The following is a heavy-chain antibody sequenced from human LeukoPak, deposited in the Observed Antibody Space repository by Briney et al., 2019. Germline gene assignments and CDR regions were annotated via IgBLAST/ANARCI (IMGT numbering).Heavy chain of an antibody. CDR1: GYTFTGYY. V-gene: IGHV1-2*04. J-gene: IGHJ3*02. D-gene: IGHD5-18*01. CDR3: ARGLLDTAMDLGNRDAFDI. CDR2: INPNSGGT. Sequence: GASVKVSCKASGYTFTGYYMHWVRQAPGQGPEWMRWINPNSGGTNYAQKFQGWVTMTRDTSISTAYMELSRLRSDDTAVYYCARGLLDTAMDLGNRDAFDIWGQGTTVTVSS.